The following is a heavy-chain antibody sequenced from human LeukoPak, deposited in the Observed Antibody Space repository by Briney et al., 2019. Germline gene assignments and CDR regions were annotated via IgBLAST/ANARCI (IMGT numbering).Heavy chain of an antibody. J-gene: IGHJ6*02. D-gene: IGHD4-23*01. Sequence: QPGGSLRLSCAASGFTFSTYAMHWVRQAPGKGLERVAVISYDGSNKYYADSVKGRFTISRDNSKNTLYLQMNSLRAEDTAVYYCARDMTVVTQSGDYYYYYGMDVWGQGTTVTVSS. CDR3: ARDMTVVTQSGDYYYYYGMDV. CDR2: ISYDGSNK. V-gene: IGHV3-30*04. CDR1: GFTFSTYA.